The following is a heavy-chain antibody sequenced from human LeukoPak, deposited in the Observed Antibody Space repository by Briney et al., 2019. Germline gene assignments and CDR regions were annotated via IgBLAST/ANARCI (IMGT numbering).Heavy chain of an antibody. V-gene: IGHV4-30-2*01. CDR3: ARNSYYDNSGEGAFDI. Sequence: SETLSLTCGVSGASVSSIGYSWSWIRQPPGRGLEWIGYIYQSGSASYNPSLQSRVTISIDKSKNQFSLNLNSVTAADTAVYYCARNSYYDNSGEGAFDIWGQGTTVTVSS. J-gene: IGHJ3*02. D-gene: IGHD3-22*01. CDR2: IYQSGSA. CDR1: GASVSSIGYS.